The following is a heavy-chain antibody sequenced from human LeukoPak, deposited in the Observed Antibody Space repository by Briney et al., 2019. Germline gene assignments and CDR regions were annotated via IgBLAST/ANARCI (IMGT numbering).Heavy chain of an antibody. CDR2: ISSSSYI. CDR1: GFTFSSYS. V-gene: IGHV3-21*01. J-gene: IGHJ2*01. CDR3: AIKGIAAGKDWYFDL. Sequence: PGGSLRLSCAASGFTFSSYSMNWVRQAPGKGLEWVSSISSSSYIYYADSVKGRFTISRDNAKNSLYLQMNSLRAEDTAVYYCAIKGIAAGKDWYFDLWGRGTLVTVSS. D-gene: IGHD6-13*01.